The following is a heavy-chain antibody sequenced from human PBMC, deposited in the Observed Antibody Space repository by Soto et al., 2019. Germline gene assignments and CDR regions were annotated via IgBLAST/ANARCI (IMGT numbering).Heavy chain of an antibody. V-gene: IGHV1-69*05. D-gene: IGHD3-22*01. CDR2: IIPIFGTT. CDR1: GGTFSNYA. Sequence: QVQLVQSGAEVKKPGSSVKVSCKASGGTFSNYALSWVRQAPGQGLEWMGDIIPIFGTTNNAQKFQGRVTXTXXXAXXTAYMELSSLRSEDTAVYYCASRGARDYYDTSGYGWGQGTLVTVSS. CDR3: ASRGARDYYDTSGYG. J-gene: IGHJ1*01.